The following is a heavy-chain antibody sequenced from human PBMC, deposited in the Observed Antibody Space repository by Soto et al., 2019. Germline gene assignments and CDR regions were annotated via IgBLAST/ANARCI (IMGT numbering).Heavy chain of an antibody. D-gene: IGHD1-1*01. CDR3: ARDTNNVPPEYFQH. J-gene: IGHJ1*01. CDR1: GFTFSDYY. V-gene: IGHV3-11*06. Sequence: QVQLVESGGGLVKPGGSLRLSCAASGFTFSDYYMSWIRQAPGKGLEWVSYISSSSSYTNYADSVKGRYTISRDNAKNSLYLQMNSLRAEDTAVYYGARDTNNVPPEYFQHWGQGTLVTVSS. CDR2: ISSSSSYT.